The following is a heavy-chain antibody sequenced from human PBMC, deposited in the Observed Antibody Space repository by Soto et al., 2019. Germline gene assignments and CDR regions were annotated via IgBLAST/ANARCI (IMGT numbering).Heavy chain of an antibody. V-gene: IGHV4-59*01. J-gene: IGHJ6*02. CDR3: ARDPYYYGSGSYISGMDF. Sequence: SETLSLTCTVSGGSISSYYWSWIRQPPGKGLEWIGYISYSGSTNYNPSLKSRVTISVDTSKNQFSLKLSSVTAADTAVYYCARDPYYYGSGSYISGMDFWGQGTTVTVSS. D-gene: IGHD3-10*01. CDR2: ISYSGST. CDR1: GGSISSYY.